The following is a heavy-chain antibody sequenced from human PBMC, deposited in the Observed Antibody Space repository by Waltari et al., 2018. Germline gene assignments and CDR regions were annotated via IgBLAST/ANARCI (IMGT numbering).Heavy chain of an antibody. CDR1: GGSIGSTNW. CDR2: IYHSGST. Sequence: QVQLQESGPGLVKPSETLSLTCAVSGGSIGSTNWWSWVRQPPGKGLEWIGEIYHSGSTSSNPSLKGRVTISVDMSKNQFSLKLTAVTAADTAVYYCARVGASGSYREYWGQGTLVTVSS. J-gene: IGHJ4*02. D-gene: IGHD1-26*01. V-gene: IGHV4-4*02. CDR3: ARVGASGSYREY.